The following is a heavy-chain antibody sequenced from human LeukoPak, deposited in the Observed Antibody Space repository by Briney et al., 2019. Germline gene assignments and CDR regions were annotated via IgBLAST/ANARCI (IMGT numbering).Heavy chain of an antibody. CDR3: ARGSTIAAAGTPWGLGYFQH. D-gene: IGHD6-13*01. J-gene: IGHJ1*01. CDR1: AYIFIGYH. V-gene: IGHV1-18*04. CDR2: ISAYNANT. Sequence: ASVKVSCKASAYIFIGYHIHWVRQAPGQGLEWMGWISAYNANTNYAQKFQGRVTITADKSTSTAYMELSSLRSEDTTVYYCARGSTIAAAGTPWGLGYFQHWGQGTLVTVSS.